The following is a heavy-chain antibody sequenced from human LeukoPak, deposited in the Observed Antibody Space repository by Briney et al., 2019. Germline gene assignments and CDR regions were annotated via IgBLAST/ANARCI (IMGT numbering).Heavy chain of an antibody. J-gene: IGHJ6*02. Sequence: GGSLRLSCAASGFTFSSYGMHWVRQAPGKGLEWVAVISYDGSNKYYADSVKGRFTISRDSAKNSLYLQMSSLRDEDTAVYYCARGAGNSGYGMDVWGQGTTVTVSS. CDR2: ISYDGSNK. D-gene: IGHD6-19*01. V-gene: IGHV3-30*03. CDR1: GFTFSSYG. CDR3: ARGAGNSGYGMDV.